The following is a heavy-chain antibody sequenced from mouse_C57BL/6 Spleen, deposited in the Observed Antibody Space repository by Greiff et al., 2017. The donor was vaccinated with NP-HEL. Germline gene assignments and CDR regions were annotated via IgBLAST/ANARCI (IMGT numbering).Heavy chain of an antibody. CDR3: ARGGELDYLYYFDY. CDR1: GYTFTDYN. V-gene: IGHV1-18*01. Sequence: VQLQQSGPELVKPGASVKIPCKASGYTFTDYNMDWVKRSHGKSLEWIGDINPNNGGTIYNQKFKRKATLTVDKSSSTAYMELRSLTSEDTAVYYCARGGELDYLYYFDYWGQGTTLTVSS. D-gene: IGHD2-4*01. CDR2: INPNNGGT. J-gene: IGHJ2*01.